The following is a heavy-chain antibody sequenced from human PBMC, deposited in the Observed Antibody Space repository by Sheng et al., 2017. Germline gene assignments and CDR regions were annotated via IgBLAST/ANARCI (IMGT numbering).Heavy chain of an antibody. J-gene: IGHJ4*02. CDR2: IRYDGSNK. V-gene: IGHV3-30*02. CDR3: AKDQGRYQLPTHFFDY. D-gene: IGHD2-2*01. CDR1: GFTFSSYG. Sequence: QVQLVESGGGVVQPGGSLRLSCAASGFTFSSYGMHWVRQAPGKGLEWVAFIRYDGSNKYYADSVKGRFTISRDNSKNTLYLQMNSLRAEDTAVYYCAKDQGRYQLPTHFFDYWGQGTLVTVSS.